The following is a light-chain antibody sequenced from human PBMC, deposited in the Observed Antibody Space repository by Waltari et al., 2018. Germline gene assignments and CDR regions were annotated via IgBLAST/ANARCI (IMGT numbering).Light chain of an antibody. CDR3: AAWDDNLNGWV. CDR1: SSHIGSNT. CDR2: GNN. Sequence: QSVLTQPPSASGTPGQTFAISCSGSSSHIGSNTVNWYQQLPGTAPKLLIYGNNQRPSGVPDRFSGSKSGTSASLAIGGLQSDDEADYYCAAWDDNLNGWVFGGGTMLAVL. V-gene: IGLV1-44*01. J-gene: IGLJ3*02.